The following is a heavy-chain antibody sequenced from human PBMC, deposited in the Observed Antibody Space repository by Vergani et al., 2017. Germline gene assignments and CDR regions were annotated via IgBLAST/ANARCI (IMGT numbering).Heavy chain of an antibody. D-gene: IGHD3-22*01. CDR3: ATKRTYYYDSSGYYYHDY. J-gene: IGHJ4*02. V-gene: IGHV3-23*04. CDR1: GFTVSSNY. Sequence: EVQLVESGGGLVQPGGSLRLSCAASGFTVSSNYMSWVRQAPGKGLEWVSAISGSGGSTYYADSVKGRFTISRDNSKNTLYLQMNSLRAEDTAVYYCATKRTYYYDSSGYYYHDYWGQGTLVTVSS. CDR2: ISGSGGST.